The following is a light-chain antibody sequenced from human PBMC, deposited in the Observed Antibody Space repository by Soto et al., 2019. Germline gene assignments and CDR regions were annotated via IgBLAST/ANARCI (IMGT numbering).Light chain of an antibody. CDR2: KAS. V-gene: IGKV1-5*03. Sequence: DIQMTQSPSTLSASVGDRVTITCRASQNIRSWLAWYQQKPGKAPKLLIYKASSLESGVPSRFSGSGSGTEFTLTISSLQPEDFASYYCQQLDRYPFTFGGGTKVDIK. CDR1: QNIRSW. J-gene: IGKJ4*01. CDR3: QQLDRYPFT.